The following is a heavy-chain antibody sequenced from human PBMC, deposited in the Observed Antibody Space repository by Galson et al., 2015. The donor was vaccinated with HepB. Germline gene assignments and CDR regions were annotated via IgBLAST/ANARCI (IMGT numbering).Heavy chain of an antibody. Sequence: SLRLSCAASGFTFKSHGMYWVRQAPGKGLEWVAVIWCDGSDKYYADSVKGRFTISRDNSKNTLYLQMNNLRAEDAAVYYCVRDRDHTFDYWGQGTLVTVSS. CDR2: IWCDGSDK. V-gene: IGHV3-33*01. D-gene: IGHD3-10*01. J-gene: IGHJ4*02. CDR1: GFTFKSHG. CDR3: VRDRDHTFDY.